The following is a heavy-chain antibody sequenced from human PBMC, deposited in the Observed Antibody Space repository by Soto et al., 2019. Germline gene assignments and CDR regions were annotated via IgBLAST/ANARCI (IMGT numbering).Heavy chain of an antibody. J-gene: IGHJ4*02. Sequence: EVQLLESGGGLVQPGGSLRLSCAASGFTFSSYAMSWVRQAPGKGLEWVSAISGSGGSTYYADSVKGRFTISRDNSKNTLYLQMNSLRAEDTAVYYCAQFGLIVVVTAEGWDYWGQGTLVTVSS. V-gene: IGHV3-23*01. D-gene: IGHD2-21*02. CDR1: GFTFSSYA. CDR3: AQFGLIVVVTAEGWDY. CDR2: ISGSGGST.